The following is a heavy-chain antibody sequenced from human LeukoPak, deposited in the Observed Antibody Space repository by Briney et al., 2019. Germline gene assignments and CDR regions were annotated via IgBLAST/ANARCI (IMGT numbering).Heavy chain of an antibody. J-gene: IGHJ6*04. CDR2: ISAYNGNT. CDR3: ARDPKWFGELLPYGMDV. D-gene: IGHD3-10*01. V-gene: IGHV1-18*04. CDR1: GYTLTSYG. Sequence: ASVKVSCKAAGYTLTSYGISWVRQAPGQGLEWMGWISAYNGNTNYAQKLQGRVTITTDTSTSTAYMELRSLRSDDTAVYYCARDPKWFGELLPYGMDVWGKGTTVTVSS.